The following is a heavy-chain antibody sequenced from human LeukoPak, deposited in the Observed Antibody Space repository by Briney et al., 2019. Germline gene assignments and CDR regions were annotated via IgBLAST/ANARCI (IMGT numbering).Heavy chain of an antibody. J-gene: IGHJ4*02. V-gene: IGHV4-59*08. CDR3: ASGITMIVVVTAYYFDY. CDR2: IYYSGST. CDR1: GGSISSYY. D-gene: IGHD3-22*01. Sequence: SETLSLTCTVSGGSISSYYWSWIRQPPGKGLEWIGYIYYSGSTNYNPSLKSRVTISVDTSKNQFSLKLSSVTAADTAVYYCASGITMIVVVTAYYFDYWGQGTLVTVSS.